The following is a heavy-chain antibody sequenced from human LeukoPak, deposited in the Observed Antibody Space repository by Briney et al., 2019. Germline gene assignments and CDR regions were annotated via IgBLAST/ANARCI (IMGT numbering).Heavy chain of an antibody. D-gene: IGHD3-22*01. CDR3: ARGGSLVVPTSSFDY. J-gene: IGHJ4*02. CDR2: IKQDGSEK. V-gene: IGHV3-7*01. Sequence: GGSLRLSCAASGFTFSTHWMSWVRQAPGKGLEWVANIKQDGSEKYYVDSVKGRFTISRDNAKDSLYLQMNSLRAEDTAVYYCARGGSLVVPTSSFDYWGQGTLVTVSS. CDR1: GFTFSTHW.